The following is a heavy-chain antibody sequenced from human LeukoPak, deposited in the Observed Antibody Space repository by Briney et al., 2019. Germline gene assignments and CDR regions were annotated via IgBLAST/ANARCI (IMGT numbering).Heavy chain of an antibody. Sequence: SETLSLTCTVSGGSISSSSYYWGWIHQPPGKGLEWIGSIYYSGSTYYNPSLKSRVTISVDTSKNQFPLKLSSVTAADTAVYYCARHDARGWSKIDYWGQGTLVTVSS. J-gene: IGHJ4*02. CDR1: GGSISSSSYY. CDR3: ARHDARGWSKIDY. CDR2: IYYSGST. V-gene: IGHV4-39*01. D-gene: IGHD6-19*01.